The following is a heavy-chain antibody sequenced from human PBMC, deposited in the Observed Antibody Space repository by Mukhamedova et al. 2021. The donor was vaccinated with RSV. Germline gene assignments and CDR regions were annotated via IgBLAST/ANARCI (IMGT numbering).Heavy chain of an antibody. J-gene: IGHJ4*02. D-gene: IGHD6-13*01. Sequence: VKGRFTISRDDSKNTAYLQMNSLKTEDTARYYCSRFDVAAGIGYWGQGTLVTVSS. V-gene: IGHV3-73*01. CDR3: SRFDVAAGIGY.